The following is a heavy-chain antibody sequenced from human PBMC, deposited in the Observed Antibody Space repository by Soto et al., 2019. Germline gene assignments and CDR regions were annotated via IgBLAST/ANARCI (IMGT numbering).Heavy chain of an antibody. CDR2: ITTYNGKT. V-gene: IGHV1-18*01. J-gene: IGHJ6*02. Sequence: QVQLVQSGVEVREPGASVKVSCKAVRYIFTNYGVSWVRQAPGQGLEWMGWITTYNGKTEYAQKFQGRVTMTTDAPTSTAYMELGGLRSDDTAIYYCARALTGYGMDVWGQGTTVTVSS. CDR3: ARALTGYGMDV. CDR1: RYIFTNYG.